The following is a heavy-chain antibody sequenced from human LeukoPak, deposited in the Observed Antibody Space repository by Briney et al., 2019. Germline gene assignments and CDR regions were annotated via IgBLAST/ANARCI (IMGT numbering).Heavy chain of an antibody. CDR1: GGSFSGYY. Sequence: SETLSLTCAVYGGSFSGYYWSWIRQPPGKGLEWIGEINHSGSTNYNPSLKSRVTISVDTSKNQFSLKLGSVTAADTAVYYCARFSSGWYSRFDYWGQGTLVTVSS. J-gene: IGHJ4*02. CDR3: ARFSSGWYSRFDY. V-gene: IGHV4-34*01. CDR2: INHSGST. D-gene: IGHD6-19*01.